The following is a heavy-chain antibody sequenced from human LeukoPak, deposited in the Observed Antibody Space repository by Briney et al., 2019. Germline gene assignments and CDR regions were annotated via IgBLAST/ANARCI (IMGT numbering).Heavy chain of an antibody. D-gene: IGHD3-3*01. CDR1: GGSFSGYY. J-gene: IGHJ6*02. CDR2: INHSGST. V-gene: IGHV4-34*01. CDR3: VRYIPKYYDFWIYGMDV. Sequence: SETLSLTCAVYGGSFSGYYWSWIRQPPGKGLEWIGEINHSGSTNYNPSLKSRVTISVDTSKNQFSLKLSSVTAADTAVYYCVRYIPKYYDFWIYGMDVWGQGTTVTVSS.